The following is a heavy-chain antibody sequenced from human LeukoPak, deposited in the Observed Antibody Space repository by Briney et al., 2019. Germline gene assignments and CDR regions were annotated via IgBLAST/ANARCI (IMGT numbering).Heavy chain of an antibody. Sequence: GGSLRLSCAASGFXFSSYGIHWVRQAPGKGLEWVAVIWYDGSNKYYADSVKGRFTISRDNSKNTLYLQMNSLRAEDTAVYYCARDSSGFDYWGQGTLVTVSS. CDR3: ARDSSGFDY. CDR2: IWYDGSNK. J-gene: IGHJ4*02. CDR1: GFXFSSYG. V-gene: IGHV3-33*01. D-gene: IGHD3-10*01.